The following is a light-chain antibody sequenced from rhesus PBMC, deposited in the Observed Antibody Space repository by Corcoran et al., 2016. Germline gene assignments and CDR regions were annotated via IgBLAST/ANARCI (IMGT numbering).Light chain of an antibody. CDR2: GPS. J-gene: IGKJ2*01. V-gene: IGKV3S9*01. Sequence: EIVMTQSPATLSLSPGERATLSCRASQSVSSYVAWYQQKPEQAPRLLIYGPSSRATGTPDRFSGSGYGTVFTLTSSSLEPEYVAVVYCQQYSNWPYSFGQGTKVEIK. CDR3: QQYSNWPYS. CDR1: QSVSSY.